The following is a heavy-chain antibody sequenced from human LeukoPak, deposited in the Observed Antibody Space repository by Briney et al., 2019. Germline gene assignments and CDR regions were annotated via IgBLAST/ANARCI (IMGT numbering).Heavy chain of an antibody. CDR1: GFTFSSYA. V-gene: IGHV3-23*01. CDR2: ISGSGDST. J-gene: IGHJ4*02. D-gene: IGHD5-18*01. Sequence: PGGSLRLSCAASGFTFSSYAMSWVRQAPGKGLEWVSAISGSGDSTYYADSVKGRFTISRDNSKNTLYLQMNSLRAEDTAVYYCAKMILGYSYALDGDYWGQGTLVTVSS. CDR3: AKMILGYSYALDGDY.